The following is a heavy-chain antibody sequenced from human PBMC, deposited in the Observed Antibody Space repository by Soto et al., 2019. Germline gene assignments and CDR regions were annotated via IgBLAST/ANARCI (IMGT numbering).Heavy chain of an antibody. CDR3: AGGPVYYYDSSGERSTHMAHYYLYF. CDR2: IYYSGST. J-gene: IGHJ4*02. D-gene: IGHD3-22*01. CDR1: GGSISSSSYY. V-gene: IGHV4-39*01. Sequence: SETLSLTCTVSGGSISSSSYYWGWIRQPPGKGLEWIGSIYYSGSTYYNPSLKSRVTISVDTSKNQFSLKLSSVTAADTAVYYCAGGPVYYYDSSGERSTHMAHYYLYFWGQGTLVTVSS.